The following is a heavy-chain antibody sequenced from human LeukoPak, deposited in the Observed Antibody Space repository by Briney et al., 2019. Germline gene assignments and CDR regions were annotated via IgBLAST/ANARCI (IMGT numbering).Heavy chain of an antibody. Sequence: SETLSHTRTVSGGYINAYFWSWIRQPPGKGLEWIGYIYYTGSTTYNPSLKSRVTISLDTSKNQFSLRLSSVTAADTAVYYCVILVVLAAPWFEPPGHGNPFTVSS. CDR1: GGYINAYF. D-gene: IGHD2-15*01. CDR3: VILVVLAAPWFEP. CDR2: IYYTGST. V-gene: IGHV4-59*01. J-gene: IGHJ5*02.